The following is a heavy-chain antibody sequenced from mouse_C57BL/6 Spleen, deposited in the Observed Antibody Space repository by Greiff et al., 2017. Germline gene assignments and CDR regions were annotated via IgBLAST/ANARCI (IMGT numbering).Heavy chain of an antibody. CDR1: GFNIKNTY. V-gene: IGHV14-3*01. CDR2: IDPANGNT. J-gene: IGHJ3*01. Sequence: VAELVRPGASVKLSCTASGFNIKNTYMHWVKQRPEQGLEWIGRIDPANGNTKYAPKFQGKATITADTSSNTAYLQLSSLTSEDTAIYYCATPNYYGSSPFAYWGQGTLVTVSA. D-gene: IGHD1-1*01. CDR3: ATPNYYGSSPFAY.